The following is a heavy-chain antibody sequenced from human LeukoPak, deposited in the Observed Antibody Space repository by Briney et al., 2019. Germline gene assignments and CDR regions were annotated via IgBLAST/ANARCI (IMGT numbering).Heavy chain of an antibody. V-gene: IGHV3-30*03. CDR3: ASIAVTTAPYFDY. CDR1: GFTFSSYW. D-gene: IGHD4-17*01. Sequence: GGSLRLSCAASGFTFSSYWMSWVRQAPGKGLEWVAVISYDGSNKYYADSVKGRFTISRDNSKNTLYLQMNSLRAEDTAVYYCASIAVTTAPYFDYWGQGTLVTVSS. CDR2: ISYDGSNK. J-gene: IGHJ4*02.